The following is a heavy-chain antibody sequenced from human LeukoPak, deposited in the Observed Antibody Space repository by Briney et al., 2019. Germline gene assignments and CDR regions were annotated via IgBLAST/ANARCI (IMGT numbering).Heavy chain of an antibody. CDR2: ITWDGGST. V-gene: IGHV3-43D*03. CDR3: AKDQWLVLDY. CDR1: GFTFGEYG. Sequence: PGGSLRLSCVGSGFTFGEYGMHWVRQVPGKGLEWVSHITWDGGSTYYAGSVKGRFTISRDNSKNTLYLQMNSLRAEDTAVYSCAKDQWLVLDYWGQGTLVTVSS. D-gene: IGHD6-19*01. J-gene: IGHJ4*02.